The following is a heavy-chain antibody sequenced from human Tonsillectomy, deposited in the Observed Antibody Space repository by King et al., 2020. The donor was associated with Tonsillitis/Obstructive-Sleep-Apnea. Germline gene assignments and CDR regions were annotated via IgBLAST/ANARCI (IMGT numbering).Heavy chain of an antibody. CDR3: ARGYCSSTSCACDY. Sequence: QLVQSVGVFVQPGGSLRLSCAASGFTFSDYSINWVRQAPGKGLERVSYISSSSSTMYSADSVKGRLTISRDSAKNSLYLQMNSLRDEDTAVYYCARGYCSSTSCACDYWGQGTLVTVSS. V-gene: IGHV3-48*02. J-gene: IGHJ4*02. CDR2: ISSSSSTM. CDR1: GFTFSDYS. D-gene: IGHD2-2*01.